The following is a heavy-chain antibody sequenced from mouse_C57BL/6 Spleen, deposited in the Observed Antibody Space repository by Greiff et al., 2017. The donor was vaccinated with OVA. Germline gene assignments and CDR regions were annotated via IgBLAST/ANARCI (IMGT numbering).Heavy chain of an antibody. J-gene: IGHJ4*01. D-gene: IGHD2-5*01. V-gene: IGHV1-15*01. CDR3: TRNSNYGGYAMDY. Sequence: VQLQQSGAELVRPGASVTLSCKASGYTFTDYEMHWVKQTPVHGLEWIGAIDPETGGTAYNQKFKGKAILTADKSSSTAYMELRSLTSEDSAVYYCTRNSNYGGYAMDYWGQGTSVTVSS. CDR2: IDPETGGT. CDR1: GYTFTDYE.